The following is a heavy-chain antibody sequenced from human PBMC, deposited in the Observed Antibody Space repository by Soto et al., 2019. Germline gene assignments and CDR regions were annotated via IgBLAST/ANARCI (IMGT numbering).Heavy chain of an antibody. J-gene: IGHJ4*02. CDR3: ARNSHVGDLSLGY. CDR1: GGSVSRGGYY. Sequence: QVQLQESGPGLVKPSQTLSLTCTVSGGSVSRGGYYWSWIRHYPGKGLEWIGYIRYDGRTYYDLSLKSRSTMSVDPSKNEFALNLNSVTASDTAVYHGARNSHVGDLSLGYWGQGILVSFSS. D-gene: IGHD3-16*02. CDR2: IRYDGRT. V-gene: IGHV4-31*03.